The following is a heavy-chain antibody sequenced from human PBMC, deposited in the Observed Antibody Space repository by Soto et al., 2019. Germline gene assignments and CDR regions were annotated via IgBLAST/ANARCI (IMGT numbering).Heavy chain of an antibody. V-gene: IGHV3-30*18. D-gene: IGHD3-22*01. CDR2: ISYDGSNK. J-gene: IGHJ5*02. CDR1: GFTFSNYG. Sequence: GGSLRLSCAASGFTFSNYGMHWVRQAPGKGLEWVAVISYDGSNKYYADSVKGRFTISRDNSKNTLYLQMNSLRAEDTAVYYCAKEEMVMYNWFDPWGQGTLVTVSS. CDR3: AKEEMVMYNWFDP.